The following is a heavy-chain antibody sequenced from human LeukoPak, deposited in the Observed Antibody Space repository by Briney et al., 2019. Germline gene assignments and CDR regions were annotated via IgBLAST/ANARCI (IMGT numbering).Heavy chain of an antibody. CDR3: ARKVVFYL. V-gene: IGHV4-39*01. J-gene: IGHJ2*01. CDR2: IYYSGST. Sequence: NPSETLSLTCTVSGGSISSSSYYWGWIRQPPGKGLEWIGSIYYSGSTYYNPSLKRRVTISVDTSKNQFSLKLSSVTAADTAVYYFARKVVFYLWGRGALVTVSS. D-gene: IGHD2-15*01. CDR1: GGSISSSSYY.